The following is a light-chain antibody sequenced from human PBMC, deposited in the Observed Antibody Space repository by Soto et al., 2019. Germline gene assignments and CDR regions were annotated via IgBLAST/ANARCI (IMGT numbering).Light chain of an antibody. CDR1: QSISRW. CDR2: ETS. J-gene: IGKJ1*01. V-gene: IGKV1-5*03. Sequence: DIPMTQSPSTLSASVGDRVTITCRASQSISRWLAWFQQKPGKAPELLIYETSNLESGVPSRFSGSGSGTEFTLTISSLQPDEFATYYCQQYSSSWTFGQGTKVEIK. CDR3: QQYSSSWT.